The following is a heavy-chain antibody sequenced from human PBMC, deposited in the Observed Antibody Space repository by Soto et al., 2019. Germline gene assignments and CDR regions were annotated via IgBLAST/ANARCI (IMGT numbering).Heavy chain of an antibody. CDR1: GFSVSLNY. Sequence: EVQLVESGGALVQPGGSLRLSCAASGFSVSLNYMSWVRQAPGKGLEWVSVIYSGGTTYYADSVKGRFTISRESSSNTMYIQRDSFRADDSAVYYCARGGVDIDGYYYYYALDVWGRGTTVAVSS. V-gene: IGHV3-66*01. J-gene: IGHJ6*02. CDR3: ARGGVDIDGYYYYYALDV. D-gene: IGHD2-15*01. CDR2: IYSGGTT.